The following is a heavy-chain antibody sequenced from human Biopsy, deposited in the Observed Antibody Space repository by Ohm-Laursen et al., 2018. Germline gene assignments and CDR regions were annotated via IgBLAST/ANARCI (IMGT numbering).Heavy chain of an antibody. Sequence: SVKASCNASGYTFTSLDINWVRQATGQGLEWMGWMSPNTGNTVYAQRFQDRVTMTSDTSTGTAYMELTSLTSDDTAVYFCARWETTLGRSLDSWGQGTLVAVSS. D-gene: IGHD1-26*01. CDR3: ARWETTLGRSLDS. V-gene: IGHV1-8*01. J-gene: IGHJ4*02. CDR2: MSPNTGNT. CDR1: GYTFTSLD.